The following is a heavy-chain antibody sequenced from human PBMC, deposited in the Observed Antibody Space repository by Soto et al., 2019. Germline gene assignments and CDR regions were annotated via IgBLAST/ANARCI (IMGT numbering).Heavy chain of an antibody. CDR2: IYYSGST. CDR1: GGSISSYY. V-gene: IGHV4-59*01. D-gene: IGHD6-13*01. Sequence: SETLSLTCTVSGGSISSYYWSWIRQPPGKGLEWIGYIYYSGSTNYNPSLKSRVTISVDTSKNQFSLKLSSVTAADTAVYYCARGIRNLAAAGTFNNHPNYYYYGMDVWGQGTTVTVSS. CDR3: ARGIRNLAAAGTFNNHPNYYYYGMDV. J-gene: IGHJ6*02.